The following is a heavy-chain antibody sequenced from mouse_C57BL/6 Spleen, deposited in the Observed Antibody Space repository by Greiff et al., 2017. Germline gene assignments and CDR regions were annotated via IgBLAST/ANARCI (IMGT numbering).Heavy chain of an antibody. J-gene: IGHJ2*01. CDR1: GFNIKDDY. CDR2: IDPENGDT. CDR3: TRGDYYGSSPDY. V-gene: IGHV14-4*01. Sequence: EVQLQESGAELVRPGASVKLSCTASGFNIKDDYMHWVKQRPEQGLEWIGWIDPENGDTEYASKFQGKATITADTSSNTAYLQLSSLTSEDTAVYYCTRGDYYGSSPDYWGKGTTLTVSS. D-gene: IGHD1-1*01.